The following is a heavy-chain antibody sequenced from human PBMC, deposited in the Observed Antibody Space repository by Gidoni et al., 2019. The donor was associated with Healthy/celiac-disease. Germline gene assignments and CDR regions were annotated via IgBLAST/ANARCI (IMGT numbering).Heavy chain of an antibody. J-gene: IGHJ4*02. V-gene: IGHV1-2*04. CDR3: ARDGGGSGSYRYFDY. Sequence: QVQLVQAGAEVKKPGASVKVSCKASGDTVTGYYMHWVRQAPGQGLEGMGWINPNSGGTTYAQKFQGWVTMTRDTSISTAYMELSRLRSDDTAVYYCARDGGGSGSYRYFDYWGQGTLVTVSS. D-gene: IGHD1-26*01. CDR1: GDTVTGYY. CDR2: INPNSGGT.